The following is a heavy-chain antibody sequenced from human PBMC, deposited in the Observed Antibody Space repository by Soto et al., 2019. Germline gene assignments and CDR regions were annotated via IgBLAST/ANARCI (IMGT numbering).Heavy chain of an antibody. CDR2: IIPIFGTA. D-gene: IGHD3-10*01. CDR3: ATRRGYYYGMDV. Sequence: ASVKVSCKASGGTFSSYAISWVRQAPGQGLEWMGGIIPIFGTANYAQKFQGRVTITADESTSTAYMELSSLRSEDTAVYYCATRRGYYYGMDVWGQGTTVTVSS. V-gene: IGHV1-69*13. CDR1: GGTFSSYA. J-gene: IGHJ6*02.